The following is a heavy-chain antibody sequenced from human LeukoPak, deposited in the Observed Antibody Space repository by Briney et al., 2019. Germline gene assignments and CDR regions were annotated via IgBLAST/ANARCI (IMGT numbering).Heavy chain of an antibody. Sequence: SETLSLTCTVSGVSLSSYYLSWIRQPPGKGLQWIGFIYYSGSTKYNPSLKSRATISIDTSKNQFSLNLTSVTAADTAVYYCARGGLGGITAYSNYLFDYWGQGTLVTVSS. D-gene: IGHD4-11*01. V-gene: IGHV4-59*08. J-gene: IGHJ4*02. CDR2: IYYSGST. CDR3: ARGGLGGITAYSNYLFDY. CDR1: GVSLSSYY.